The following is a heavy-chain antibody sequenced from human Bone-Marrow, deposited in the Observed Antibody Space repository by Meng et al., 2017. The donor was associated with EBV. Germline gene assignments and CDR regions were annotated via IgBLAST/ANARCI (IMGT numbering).Heavy chain of an antibody. Sequence: QVQVVQSGSEVKKPGSSMKVSCKTSGDTFSSDAGSWVRQAPGQGLEWMGGFIPVSGAPHYARKFQDRVTITADESTSTHYMDLNNLKSEDTAMYYCASESRRGFTPDYWGQGTLVTVSS. V-gene: IGHV1-69*01. J-gene: IGHJ4*02. D-gene: IGHD3-10*01. CDR3: ASESRRGFTPDY. CDR1: GDTFSSDA. CDR2: FIPVSGAP.